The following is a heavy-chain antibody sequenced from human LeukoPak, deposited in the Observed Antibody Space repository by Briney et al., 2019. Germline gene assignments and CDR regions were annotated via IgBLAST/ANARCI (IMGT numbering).Heavy chain of an antibody. Sequence: PSETLSLTCTVSGGSISSYYWSWIRQPPGKGLEWIGYIYYSGSTNYNPSLKSRVTISVDTSKNQFSLKLSSVTAADTAVYYCARGLGYFDWLLRYYYYYMDVWGKGTTVTISS. CDR1: GGSISSYY. J-gene: IGHJ6*03. CDR3: ARGLGYFDWLLRYYYYYMDV. CDR2: IYYSGST. V-gene: IGHV4-59*01. D-gene: IGHD3-9*01.